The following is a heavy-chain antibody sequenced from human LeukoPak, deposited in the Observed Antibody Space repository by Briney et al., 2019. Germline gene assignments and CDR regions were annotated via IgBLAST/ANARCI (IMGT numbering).Heavy chain of an antibody. CDR3: ARDSLLWFGETSNWFDP. V-gene: IGHV1-18*01. J-gene: IGHJ5*02. CDR2: ISAYNGNT. Sequence: ASVKVSCKASGYTFTSYGISWVRQAPGQGLECMGWISAYNGNTNYAQKLQGRVTMTTDTSTSTAYMELRSLRSDDTAVYYCARDSLLWFGETSNWFDPWGQGTLVTVSS. CDR1: GYTFTSYG. D-gene: IGHD3-10*01.